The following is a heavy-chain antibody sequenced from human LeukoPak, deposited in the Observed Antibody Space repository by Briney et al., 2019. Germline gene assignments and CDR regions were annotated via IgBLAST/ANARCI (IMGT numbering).Heavy chain of an antibody. CDR1: GFTFSGYE. CDR3: ARLENSVVVPGALDY. V-gene: IGHV3-48*03. CDR2: ISSSGSTI. D-gene: IGHD2-2*01. Sequence: GGSLRLSCAASGFTFSGYEMNCVRQAPGKGLEWVSYISSSGSTIYYADSVKGRFTISRDNAKKSLYLQMNNLRAEDTAVYYCARLENSVVVPGALDYWGQGTLVTVSS. J-gene: IGHJ4*02.